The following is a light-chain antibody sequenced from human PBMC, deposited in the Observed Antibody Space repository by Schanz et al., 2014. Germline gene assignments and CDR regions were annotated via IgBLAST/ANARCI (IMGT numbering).Light chain of an antibody. Sequence: QSALTQPPSASGSPGQSVTISCSGTSSDVGGYNYVSWYQQHPGKAPKLMIYEGSKRPSGVSNRFSGSKSATTASLTISGLQAEDEADYYCSSYTSSTLGVFGGGTKLTVL. CDR1: SSDVGGYNY. CDR2: EGS. J-gene: IGLJ3*02. CDR3: SSYTSSTLGV. V-gene: IGLV2-14*01.